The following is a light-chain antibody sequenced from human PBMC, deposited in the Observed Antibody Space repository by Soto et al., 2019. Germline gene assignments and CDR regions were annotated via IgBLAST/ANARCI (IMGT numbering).Light chain of an antibody. CDR1: SSDVGSYNL. CDR3: CSDAGSSTYV. Sequence: QSALTQPASVSGSPGQSITISCTGTSSDVGSYNLVSWYQQHPGKAPKLMIYEGSKRPSGVSNRCSGSKSGNTASLTISGLQAEDEAGDYGCSDAGSSTYVFGTGTKVTVL. J-gene: IGLJ1*01. V-gene: IGLV2-23*01. CDR2: EGS.